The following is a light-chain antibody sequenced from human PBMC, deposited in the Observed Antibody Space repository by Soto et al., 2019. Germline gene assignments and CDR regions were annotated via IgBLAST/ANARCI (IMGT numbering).Light chain of an antibody. J-gene: IGLJ2*01. CDR2: EVT. Sequence: QSALTQPPSASGSPGQSVTISCTGTSGDVGGYNYVSWYQQHPGKAPKLMIYEVTKRPSGVPDRFSGSKSGNTASLTVSGLQAEDEADYYCSSYAGSNNVLFGGGTKLTVL. V-gene: IGLV2-8*01. CDR3: SSYAGSNNVL. CDR1: SGDVGGYNY.